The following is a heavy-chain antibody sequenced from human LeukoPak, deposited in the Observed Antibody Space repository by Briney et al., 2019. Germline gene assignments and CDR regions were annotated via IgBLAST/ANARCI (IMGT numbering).Heavy chain of an antibody. CDR3: ARGHQQLDGMDV. D-gene: IGHD6-6*01. CDR1: GLTFSSYG. J-gene: IGHJ6*02. Sequence: GGSLRLSCAASGLTFSSYGMHWVRQAPGKGLEWVAVMSSDGSYENYADSVKGRLTISRDNAKNSLYLQVNSLRAEDTAVYHCARGHQQLDGMDVWGQGTTVTVSS. V-gene: IGHV3-30*03. CDR2: MSSDGSYE.